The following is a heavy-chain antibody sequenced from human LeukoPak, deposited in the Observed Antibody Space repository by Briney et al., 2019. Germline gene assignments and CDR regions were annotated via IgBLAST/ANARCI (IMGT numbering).Heavy chain of an antibody. CDR1: GFTFSSYT. Sequence: GGSLRLSCAASGFTFSSYTVNWIRQAPGKGLEWVSGISWNSGAVGYADSVKGRFTISRDNAKNSLYLQMNSLRAEDTALYYCAKDNSRWYRYFDYWGQGTLVTVSS. CDR3: AKDNSRWYRYFDY. J-gene: IGHJ4*02. V-gene: IGHV3-9*01. CDR2: ISWNSGAV. D-gene: IGHD6-13*01.